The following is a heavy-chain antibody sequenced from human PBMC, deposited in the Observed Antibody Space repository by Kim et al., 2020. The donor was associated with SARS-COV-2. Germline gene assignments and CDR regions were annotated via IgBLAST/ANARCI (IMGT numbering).Heavy chain of an antibody. D-gene: IGHD4-17*01. Sequence: SETLSLTCTVSGGSISSSSYYWGWIRQPPGKGLEWIGSIYYSGSTYYNPSLKSRVTISVDTSKNQFSLKLSSVTAADTAVYYCARHDAYGDYVGYFDYWGQGTLVTVSS. J-gene: IGHJ4*02. V-gene: IGHV4-39*01. CDR1: GGSISSSSYY. CDR2: IYYSGST. CDR3: ARHDAYGDYVGYFDY.